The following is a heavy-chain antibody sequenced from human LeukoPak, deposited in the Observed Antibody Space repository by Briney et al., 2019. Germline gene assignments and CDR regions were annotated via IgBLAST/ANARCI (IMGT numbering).Heavy chain of an antibody. CDR2: IRSKANSYAT. J-gene: IGHJ4*02. V-gene: IGHV3-73*01. CDR3: TRHDYGPGG. CDR1: GFTFSGSA. D-gene: IGHD3-10*01. Sequence: GGSLRLSCAASGFTFSGSAMHWVRQASGKGLKWVGRIRSKANSYATAYAASVKGRFTISRDDSKNTAYLQMNSLKTEDTAVYYCTRHDYGPGGGGQGTLVTVSS.